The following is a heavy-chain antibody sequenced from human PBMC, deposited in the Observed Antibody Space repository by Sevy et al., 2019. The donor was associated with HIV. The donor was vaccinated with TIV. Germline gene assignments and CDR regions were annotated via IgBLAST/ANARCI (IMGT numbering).Heavy chain of an antibody. Sequence: GGSLRLSCAASGFTFSSYSMNWVRQAPGKGLEWVSYISSSSSTIYYADSVKGRFTISRDNAKNSLYLQMNSLRDEDTAVYYCARDSEFDIVVVVAGVGDAFDIWGLGTMVTVSS. CDR3: ARDSEFDIVVVVAGVGDAFDI. CDR1: GFTFSSYS. D-gene: IGHD2-15*01. CDR2: ISSSSSTI. J-gene: IGHJ3*02. V-gene: IGHV3-48*02.